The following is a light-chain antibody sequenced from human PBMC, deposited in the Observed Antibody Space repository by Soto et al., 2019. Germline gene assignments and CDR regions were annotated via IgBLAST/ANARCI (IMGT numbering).Light chain of an antibody. CDR3: QMYNNWVGT. CDR2: DAS. CDR1: QSVSSK. J-gene: IGKJ4*01. V-gene: IGKV3-15*01. Sequence: EILMTQSPATLSVSPGEGATLSCRASQSVSSKLAWYQQKPGQAPRLLIFDASTRATGIPARFSGSGSGTDFTLTINSLQSEDFAVYYCQMYNNWVGTFGGGTKVDIK.